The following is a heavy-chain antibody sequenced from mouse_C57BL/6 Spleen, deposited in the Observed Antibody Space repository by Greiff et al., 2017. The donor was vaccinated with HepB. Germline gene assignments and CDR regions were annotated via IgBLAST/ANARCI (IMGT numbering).Heavy chain of an antibody. CDR2: IYPRSGNT. V-gene: IGHV1-81*01. D-gene: IGHD2-2*01. CDR3: ASCGYTMVTTVLFDC. CDR1: GYTFTSYG. Sequence: QVQLKESGAELARPGASVKLSCKASGYTFTSYGISWVKQRTGQGLEWIGEIYPRSGNTYYNEKFKGKATLTADKSSSTAYMELRSLTSEDSAVYFCASCGYTMVTTVLFDCWGQGTTLTVSS. J-gene: IGHJ2*01.